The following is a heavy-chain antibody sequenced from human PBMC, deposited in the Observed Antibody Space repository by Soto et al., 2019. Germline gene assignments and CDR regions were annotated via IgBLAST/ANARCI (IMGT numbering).Heavy chain of an antibody. CDR1: GFTFSSYE. J-gene: IGHJ3*02. CDR2: ISSSGRTI. V-gene: IGHV3-48*03. CDR3: ARANPDFPAAFDI. D-gene: IGHD2-21*02. Sequence: LRLSCAASGFTFSSYERNWVRQAPGKGLEWVSYISSSGRTIYYADSVKGRFTISRDNAKNSLYLQMNSLRAEDTAVYYCARANPDFPAAFDIWGQGTMVTVSS.